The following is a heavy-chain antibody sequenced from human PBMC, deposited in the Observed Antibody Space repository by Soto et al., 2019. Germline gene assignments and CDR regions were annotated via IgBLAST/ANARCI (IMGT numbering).Heavy chain of an antibody. CDR1: GFTFSNYA. V-gene: IGHV3-23*01. CDR3: AKDRHPYASSRYPDF. D-gene: IGHD6-13*01. J-gene: IGHJ4*02. Sequence: PGGSLRLSXAASGFTFSNYAMTWVRQAPGKGLEWVSGISGSGVGTFYADSVKGRITISRDNSENRLYLQMYSLRAEDTAIYYCAKDRHPYASSRYPDFWGQGTPVTVSS. CDR2: ISGSGVGT.